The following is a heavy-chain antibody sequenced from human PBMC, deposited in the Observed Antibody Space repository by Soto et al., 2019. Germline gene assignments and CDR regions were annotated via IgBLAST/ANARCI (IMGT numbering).Heavy chain of an antibody. CDR1: GGSISSSGYY. V-gene: IGHV4-39*01. Sequence: SDTLSLTSTVSGGSISSSGYYWGWMRHPPGKGLEWIGSIYYSGSTYYNPSLKSRVTISVDTSKNQFSLRLSSVTAADTAVYYCARTYYDYVWGSYRPPGGWWFDPWGQGTLVTVS. J-gene: IGHJ5*02. D-gene: IGHD3-16*02. CDR2: IYYSGST. CDR3: ARTYYDYVWGSYRPPGGWWFDP.